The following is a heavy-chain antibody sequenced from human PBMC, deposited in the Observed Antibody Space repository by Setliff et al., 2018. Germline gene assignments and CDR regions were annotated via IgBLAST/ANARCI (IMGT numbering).Heavy chain of an antibody. CDR3: ARDQWVRSPPLYFSYSMDV. J-gene: IGHJ6*02. CDR2: ISTSGNA. Sequence: SETLSLTCTVSGGSIINSYYWSWIRQPAGKGLEWIGRISTSGNANYNPSLKSRVTVSLDTSKNQFSLKLTSMTAADTAVYYCARDQWVRSPPLYFSYSMDVWGQGTTVTVSS. D-gene: IGHD5-12*01. V-gene: IGHV4-4*07. CDR1: GGSIINSYY.